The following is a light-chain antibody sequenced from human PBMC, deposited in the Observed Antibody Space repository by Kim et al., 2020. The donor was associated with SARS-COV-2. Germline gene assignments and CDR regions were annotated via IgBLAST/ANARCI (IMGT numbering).Light chain of an antibody. CDR2: DAS. CDR3: QQRSFWLYT. Sequence: SLSPGERAILSCRASQSVGSSLAWYQQKPGQAPRLLIYDASNRATGIPARFSGSGSGTDFTLTISSLAPEDFALYFCQQRSFWLYTFGQGTKLEIK. V-gene: IGKV3-11*01. CDR1: QSVGSS. J-gene: IGKJ2*01.